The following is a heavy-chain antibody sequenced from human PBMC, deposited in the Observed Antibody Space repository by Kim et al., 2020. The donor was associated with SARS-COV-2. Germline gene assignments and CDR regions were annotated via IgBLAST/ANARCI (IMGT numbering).Heavy chain of an antibody. D-gene: IGHD2-2*01. Sequence: GGSLRLSCAASGFTFSSYGMHWVRQAPGKGLEWVAVVWYDGSNKYYADSVKGRFTISRDNSKNTLYLQMNSLRAEDTAVYYCARDLGPVGDIVVVPAPGGMDVWGKGTTVTVSS. CDR2: VWYDGSNK. J-gene: IGHJ6*03. V-gene: IGHV3-33*01. CDR3: ARDLGPVGDIVVVPAPGGMDV. CDR1: GFTFSSYG.